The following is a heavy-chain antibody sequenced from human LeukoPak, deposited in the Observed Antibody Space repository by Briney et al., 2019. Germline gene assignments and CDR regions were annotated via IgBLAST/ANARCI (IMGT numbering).Heavy chain of an antibody. CDR2: VFYSGST. V-gene: IGHV4-59*13. CDR1: GRSLSSYY. J-gene: IGHJ3*02. Sequence: PSETLSLTCTLSGRSLSSYYWIWIRQPPGKGLEWSGYVFYSGSTNYNPSLKSRVTISGDTSKNQFSLKLSSVTAADTAVYYCARVNYDSGSVGAFDSWGQGTMVAVSS. CDR3: ARVNYDSGSVGAFDS. D-gene: IGHD3-10*01.